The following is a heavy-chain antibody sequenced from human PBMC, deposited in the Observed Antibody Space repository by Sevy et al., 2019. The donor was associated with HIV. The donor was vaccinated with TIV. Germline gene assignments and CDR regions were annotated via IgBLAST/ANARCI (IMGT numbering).Heavy chain of an antibody. Sequence: SETLSLTCTVSGGSISSYYWSWIRQPPGKGLEWIGYIYYSGSTNYNPSLKSRVTISVDTSKNQFSLKLSSVTAADTAVYYCARDQGYCSGGSCYGWFDPWGQGTLVTVSS. CDR1: GGSISSYY. D-gene: IGHD2-15*01. CDR2: IYYSGST. V-gene: IGHV4-59*01. CDR3: ARDQGYCSGGSCYGWFDP. J-gene: IGHJ5*02.